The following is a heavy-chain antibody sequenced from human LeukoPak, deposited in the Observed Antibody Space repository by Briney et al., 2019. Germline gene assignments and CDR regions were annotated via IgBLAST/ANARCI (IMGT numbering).Heavy chain of an antibody. V-gene: IGHV3-48*01. CDR1: GFTLSSYS. D-gene: IGHD6-19*01. Sequence: GGSLRLSCAASGFTLSSYSMNWVRQAPGKGLEWVSYISGGSSTIYNADSVKGRFTISRDNAQNLLYLLMDTLRAEDTAVYYCARVGSNQWLDYWGQGTLVTVSS. CDR2: ISGGSSTI. J-gene: IGHJ4*02. CDR3: ARVGSNQWLDY.